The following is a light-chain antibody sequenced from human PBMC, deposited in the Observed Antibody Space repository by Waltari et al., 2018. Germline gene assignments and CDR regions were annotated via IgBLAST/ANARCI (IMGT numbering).Light chain of an antibody. CDR3: AAWDDSLNGWV. J-gene: IGLJ3*02. CDR1: SSTLGSNT. CDR2: SNN. V-gene: IGLV1-44*01. Sequence: QSVLTQPPSASGTPGQRGPISRSGSSSTLGSNTVNWYQQLPGTAPKLLIYSNNQRPSGVPDRFSGSKSGTSASLAISGLQSEDEADYYCAAWDDSLNGWVFGGGTKLTVL.